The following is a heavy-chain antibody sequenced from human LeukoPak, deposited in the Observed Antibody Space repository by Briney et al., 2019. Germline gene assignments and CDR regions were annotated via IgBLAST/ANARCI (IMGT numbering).Heavy chain of an antibody. CDR3: ARRTSGAFAI. Sequence: GGSLRLSCAASGFPFSDHEMNWVRQAPGKGLEWVSYISSSGSDKYYPDSVKGRFTISRDNAKNSLYLQMDSLRAEDTAVYYCARRTSGAFAIWGQGTKVTVSS. J-gene: IGHJ3*02. V-gene: IGHV3-48*03. CDR1: GFPFSDHE. CDR2: ISSSGSDK.